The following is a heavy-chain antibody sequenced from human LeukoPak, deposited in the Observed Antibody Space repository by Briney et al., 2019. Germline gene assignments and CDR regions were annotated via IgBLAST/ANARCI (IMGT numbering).Heavy chain of an antibody. Sequence: ASVKVSCKASGYTFTSYGISWVRQAPGQGLEWMGWISAYNGNTNYAQKLQGRVTMTTDTSTSTAYMELRSLRSDDTAVYYCARYCSSTGCYGYYYYYGMDVWGQGTTVTVSS. D-gene: IGHD2-2*01. V-gene: IGHV1-18*01. CDR1: GYTFTSYG. J-gene: IGHJ6*02. CDR3: ARYCSSTGCYGYYYYYGMDV. CDR2: ISAYNGNT.